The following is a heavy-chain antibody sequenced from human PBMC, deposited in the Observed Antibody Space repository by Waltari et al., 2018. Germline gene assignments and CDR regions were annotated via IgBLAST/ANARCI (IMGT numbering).Heavy chain of an antibody. J-gene: IGHJ4*02. V-gene: IGHV1-2*02. CDR2: RNPNTGGT. CDR1: GYNFIGYY. CDR3: ARQAARNFDY. Sequence: QVQLVQSGAEVKKPGASVNVSCKASGYNFIGYYIHWVRQAPGQGLEWMGWRNPNTGGTKYAQKDQGRVTLTRDTSISTAYMELSSLGSDDMAVFYCARQAARNFDYWGQGTLVTVSS.